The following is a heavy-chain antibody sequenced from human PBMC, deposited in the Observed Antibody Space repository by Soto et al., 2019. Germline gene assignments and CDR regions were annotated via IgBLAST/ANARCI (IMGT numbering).Heavy chain of an antibody. CDR2: IIPIFGTA. D-gene: IGHD6-19*01. CDR3: ARDLTTGIAVAGTGGMDV. V-gene: IGHV1-69*12. J-gene: IGHJ6*02. Sequence: QVQLVQSGAEVKKPGSSVKVSCKASGGTFSSYAISWVRQAPGPGLEWMGGIIPIFGTANYAQKFQGRVTITADESTSTAYMELSSLRSEDTAVYYCARDLTTGIAVAGTGGMDVWGQGTTVTVSS. CDR1: GGTFSSYA.